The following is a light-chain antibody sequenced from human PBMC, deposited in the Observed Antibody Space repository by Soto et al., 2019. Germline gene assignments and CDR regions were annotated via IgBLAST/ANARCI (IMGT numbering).Light chain of an antibody. CDR3: LQHSNYPFT. CDR2: EIY. V-gene: IGKV1-17*03. J-gene: IGKJ3*01. Sequence: DIQMTQSPSAMCASVGDRITIACRASQGITNYLVWLQQKPGKAPQRLIYEIYNLQSGVPSRFSGSGSGTVFTLTISSLQPEDSATYYCLQHSNYPFTFGPGTKVDI. CDR1: QGITNY.